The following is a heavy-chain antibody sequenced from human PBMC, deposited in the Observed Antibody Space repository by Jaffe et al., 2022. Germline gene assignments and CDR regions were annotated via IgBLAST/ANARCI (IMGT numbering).Heavy chain of an antibody. CDR2: IKSKTDGGTT. J-gene: IGHJ6*03. V-gene: IGHV3-15*01. Sequence: EVQLVESGGGLVKPGGSLRLSCAASGFTFSNAWMSWVRQAPGKGLEWVGRIKSKTDGGTTDYAAPVKGRFTISRDDSKNTLYLQMNSLKTEDTAVYYCTTEGRYCTGGVCYRFDYYYYYMDVWGKGTTVTVSS. CDR3: TTEGRYCTGGVCYRFDYYYYYMDV. CDR1: GFTFSNAW. D-gene: IGHD2-8*02.